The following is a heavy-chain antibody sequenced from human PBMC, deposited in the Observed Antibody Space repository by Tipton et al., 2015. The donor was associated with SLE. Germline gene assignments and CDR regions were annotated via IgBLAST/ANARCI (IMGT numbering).Heavy chain of an antibody. Sequence: TLSLTCAVSGYSISSGYYWGWIRQPPGKGLEWIGSIYHSGSTYYNPSLKSRVTISVDTSKNQFSLKLSSVTAADTAVYYCASELDSSGLYYFDYWGQGTLVTVSS. J-gene: IGHJ4*02. CDR3: ASELDSSGLYYFDY. V-gene: IGHV4-38-2*01. CDR2: IYHSGST. D-gene: IGHD3-22*01. CDR1: GYSISSGYY.